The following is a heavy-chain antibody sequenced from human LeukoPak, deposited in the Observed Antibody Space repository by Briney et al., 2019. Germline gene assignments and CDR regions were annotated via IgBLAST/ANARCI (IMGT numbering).Heavy chain of an antibody. D-gene: IGHD3-10*01. V-gene: IGHV1-3*03. CDR1: GYTFTGYY. Sequence: ASVKVSCKASGYTFTGYYMHWVRQAPGQGLEWMGWINAGNGNTKYSQKFQDRVTLTRDTSASTAYMELSSLRSEDMAVYYCARVGNLYYYYYMDVWGKGTTVTVSS. CDR3: ARVGNLYYYYYMDV. J-gene: IGHJ6*03. CDR2: INAGNGNT.